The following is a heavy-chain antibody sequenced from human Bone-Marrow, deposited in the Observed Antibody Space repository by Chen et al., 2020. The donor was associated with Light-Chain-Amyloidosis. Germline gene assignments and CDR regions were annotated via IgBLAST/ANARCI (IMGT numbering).Heavy chain of an antibody. CDR1: GFTFKSYA. CDR2: ISGGSTFI. Sequence: GGGLVKPGGSLRLSCAASGFTFKSYAMNWVRQAPGKGLEWVSSISGGSTFIYYADSIKGGFTISRDNAKNSLFLQLNSLRAEDPALYYCARGGANFLSLDVWGQGTTVTVSS. CDR3: ARGGANFLSLDV. J-gene: IGHJ6*02. D-gene: IGHD2-15*01. V-gene: IGHV3-21*01.